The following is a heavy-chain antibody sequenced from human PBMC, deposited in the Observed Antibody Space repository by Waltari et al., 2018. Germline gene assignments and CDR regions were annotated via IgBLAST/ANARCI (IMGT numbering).Heavy chain of an antibody. Sequence: EVQLVESGGGMVQPGGSLRLSCAASGFTFSDHYMDWVRQAPGKGLEWVARTRNKANSYTTEYAASVKGRFIISRDDSKNSLYLQMNSLKTEDTALYYCARVETGASYHFGYWGQGTLVTVSS. D-gene: IGHD1-26*01. J-gene: IGHJ4*02. CDR2: TRNKANSYTT. CDR1: GFTFSDHY. V-gene: IGHV3-72*01. CDR3: ARVETGASYHFGY.